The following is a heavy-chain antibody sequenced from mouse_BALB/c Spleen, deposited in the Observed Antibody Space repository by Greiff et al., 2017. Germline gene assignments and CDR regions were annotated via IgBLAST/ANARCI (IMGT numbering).Heavy chain of an antibody. J-gene: IGHJ3*01. CDR1: GYTFTSYW. V-gene: IGHV1-7*01. Sequence: VQLQQSGAELAKPGASVKMSCKASGYTFTSYWMHWVKQRPGQGLEWIGYINPSTGYTEYNQKFKDKATLTADKSSSTAYMQLSSLTSEDSAVYYCAREELYYGGFAYWGQGTLVTVSA. D-gene: IGHD2-1*01. CDR2: INPSTGYT. CDR3: AREELYYGGFAY.